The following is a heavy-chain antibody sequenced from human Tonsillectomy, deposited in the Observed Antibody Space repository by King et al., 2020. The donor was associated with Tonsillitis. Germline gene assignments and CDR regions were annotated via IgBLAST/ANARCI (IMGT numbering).Heavy chain of an antibody. Sequence: VQLVESGGGLVQSGGSLRLSCAASGFTLSNYAMSWVRQTPGKGLEWVSSISGSGGYPYYADSVEGRFTISRDNSKNTLCLQMNSLRAGDTAVYYCAKQIGFCNGGTCSLDYWGQGALVTVSS. CDR3: AKQIGFCNGGTCSLDY. J-gene: IGHJ4*02. CDR1: GFTLSNYA. V-gene: IGHV3-23*04. CDR2: ISGSGGYP. D-gene: IGHD2-15*01.